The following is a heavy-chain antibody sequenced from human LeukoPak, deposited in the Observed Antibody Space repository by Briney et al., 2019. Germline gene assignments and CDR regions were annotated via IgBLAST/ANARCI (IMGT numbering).Heavy chain of an antibody. D-gene: IGHD2-2*01. Sequence: SQTLSLTCTVSGGSISSGDYYWSWIRQPPGKGLEWIGYIYYSGSTYYNPSLKSRVTLSVDTSKNQFSLKLSSVTAADTAVYYCARVVPAAMIFGYWGQGTLVTVSS. CDR2: IYYSGST. CDR1: GGSISSGDYY. J-gene: IGHJ4*02. CDR3: ARVVPAAMIFGY. V-gene: IGHV4-30-4*08.